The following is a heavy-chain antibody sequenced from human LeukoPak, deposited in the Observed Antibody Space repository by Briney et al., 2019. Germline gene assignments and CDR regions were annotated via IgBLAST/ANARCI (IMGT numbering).Heavy chain of an antibody. D-gene: IGHD2-2*01. CDR1: GGSVSSYY. CDR2: IYSSGTT. Sequence: SETLSLTCTVSGGSVSSYYWNWIRQPPGKGLEWIGFIYSSGTTNYNPSLKSRLSFSIDTSKNQFSLKVNSVTAADTAMYYCVKSNSRYQPWTLDIWGRGTMVTVSS. V-gene: IGHV4-59*02. CDR3: VKSNSRYQPWTLDI. J-gene: IGHJ3*02.